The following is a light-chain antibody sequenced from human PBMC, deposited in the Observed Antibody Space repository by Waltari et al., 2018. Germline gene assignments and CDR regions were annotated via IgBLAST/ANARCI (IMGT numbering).Light chain of an antibody. CDR2: KAS. CDR3: QHYNNYPYT. CDR1: QSISSW. J-gene: IGKJ2*01. Sequence: DIQMTQSPSTLSASVGDRVIITCRASQSISSWLAWYQHKPGKAPKSLIYKASTLESGVPSRFSGSGSGTEFTLTTSSLQPDDFATYYCQHYNNYPYTFGQGTKLEIK. V-gene: IGKV1-5*03.